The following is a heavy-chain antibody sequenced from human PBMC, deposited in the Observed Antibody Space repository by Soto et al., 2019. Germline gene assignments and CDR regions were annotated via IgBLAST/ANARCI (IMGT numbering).Heavy chain of an antibody. J-gene: IGHJ4*02. CDR1: GGSIYRSGYY. Sequence: SETLSLTCTVSGGSIYRSGYYWGWIRQPPGRGLEWIGNIDYNGVTYSNPSLRSRVTISRDTSKNQFSLKLTSVTAADTALYYCGKVLVGATGHTDSDSWGPGTLVTVSS. D-gene: IGHD2-15*01. V-gene: IGHV4-39*01. CDR2: IDYNGVT. CDR3: GKVLVGATGHTDSDS.